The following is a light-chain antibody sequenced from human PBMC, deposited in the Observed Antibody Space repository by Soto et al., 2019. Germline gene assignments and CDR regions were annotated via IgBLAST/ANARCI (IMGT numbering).Light chain of an antibody. CDR1: RDIGSD. V-gene: IGKV1-6*01. CDR2: AAS. J-gene: IGKJ1*01. CDR3: LQDYGDSWT. Sequence: ATQVTQSPSSLSASVGGRITITCRASRDIGSDLSWYQQKPGQAPKLVIYAASNLYTGVPSRFSGRRSGTEFTLTISSLQPEDFASYYCLQDYGDSWTFGQGTKVDIK.